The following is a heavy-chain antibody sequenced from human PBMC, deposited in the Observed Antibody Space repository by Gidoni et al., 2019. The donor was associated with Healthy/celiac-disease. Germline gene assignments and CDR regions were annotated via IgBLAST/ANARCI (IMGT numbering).Heavy chain of an antibody. Sequence: APGKGLEWVANIKQDGSEKYYVDSVKGRFTISRDNAKNSLYLQMNSLRAEDTAVYYCARVRAPWWQLAYYYYYMDVWGKGTTVTVSS. J-gene: IGHJ6*03. V-gene: IGHV3-7*03. CDR2: IKQDGSEK. D-gene: IGHD2-15*01. CDR3: ARVRAPWWQLAYYYYYMDV.